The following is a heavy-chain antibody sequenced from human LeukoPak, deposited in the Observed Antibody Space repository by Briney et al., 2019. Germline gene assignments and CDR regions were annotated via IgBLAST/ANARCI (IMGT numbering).Heavy chain of an antibody. D-gene: IGHD5-18*01. CDR2: IYSSGST. CDR1: GGSISHYY. V-gene: IGHV4-59*01. CDR3: ARDGGYSYGIDY. J-gene: IGHJ4*02. Sequence: PSETLSLTCTVSGGSISHYYWSWIRQPPGKGLEWIGYIYSSGSTNYNPSLKSRVTISEDTSKNQFSLKLSSVTAADTAVYYCARDGGYSYGIDYWGQGTLVTVSS.